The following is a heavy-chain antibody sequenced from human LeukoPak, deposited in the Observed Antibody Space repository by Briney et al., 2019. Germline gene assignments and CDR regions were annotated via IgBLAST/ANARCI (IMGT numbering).Heavy chain of an antibody. CDR3: TRDLMDYDVSTGLHHYYMDV. J-gene: IGHJ6*02. Sequence: GGSLRLSCVASGFTFSSYWMHWVRQDPRKGLVWVSRINGDGRNINYADSVRGRFTISKDNAKNTLYLQMNTLRVEDTAVYYCTRDLMDYDVSTGLHHYYMDVWGQGTTVTVSS. CDR1: GFTFSSYW. D-gene: IGHD3-9*01. CDR2: INGDGRNI. V-gene: IGHV3-74*01.